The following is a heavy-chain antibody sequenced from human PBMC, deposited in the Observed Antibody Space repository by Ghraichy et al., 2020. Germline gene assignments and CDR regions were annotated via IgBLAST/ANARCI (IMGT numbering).Heavy chain of an antibody. CDR1: GFTFSSYW. CDR2: INSDGSST. Sequence: GGSLRLSCAASGFTFSSYWMHWVRQAPGKGLVWVSRINSDGSSTSYADSVKGRFTISRDNAKNTLYLQMNSLRAEDTAVYYCALYHHYYDSSGYYGPGLSQAPYYYGMDVWGQGTTVTVSS. CDR3: ALYHHYYDSSGYYGPGLSQAPYYYGMDV. D-gene: IGHD3-22*01. V-gene: IGHV3-74*01. J-gene: IGHJ6*02.